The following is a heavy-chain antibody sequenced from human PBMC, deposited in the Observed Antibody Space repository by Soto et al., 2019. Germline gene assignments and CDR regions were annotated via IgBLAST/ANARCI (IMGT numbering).Heavy chain of an antibody. CDR2: MNPNSGNT. J-gene: IGHJ4*02. Sequence: ASVKVSCKASGYTFTNFDINWVRQAPGQGLDWMGWMNPNSGNTGYAQKFQGRVTMTRNTSMSTAYMELSSLRSEDTAVYFCARGVSGSSSENYWGQGTLVTVSS. V-gene: IGHV1-8*01. CDR1: GYTFTNFD. CDR3: ARGVSGSSSENY. D-gene: IGHD6-6*01.